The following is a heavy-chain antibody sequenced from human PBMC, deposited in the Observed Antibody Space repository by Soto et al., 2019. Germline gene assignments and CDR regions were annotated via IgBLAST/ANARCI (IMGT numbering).Heavy chain of an antibody. J-gene: IGHJ6*04. D-gene: IGHD3-22*01. Sequence: QVQLVQSGAEVKKPGSSVKVSCKASGGTFSSYAISWVRQAPGQGLEWMGGIIPIFGTANYAQKFQGRVTITADESTSTAYMELSSLRSEDTAVYYCARGDSSGYYYYYYGMDVWGKGTTVTVSS. CDR1: GGTFSSYA. CDR3: ARGDSSGYYYYYYGMDV. CDR2: IIPIFGTA. V-gene: IGHV1-69*12.